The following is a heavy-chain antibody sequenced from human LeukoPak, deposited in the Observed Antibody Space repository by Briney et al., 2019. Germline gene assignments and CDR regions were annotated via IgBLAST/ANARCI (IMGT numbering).Heavy chain of an antibody. CDR1: GGSISSYY. Sequence: SETLSLTCTVSGGSISSYYWSWIRQPPGKGLEWIGYIYYSGSTNYNPSLKSRVTISVDTSKNQFSLKLSSVTAADTAVYYCARANSVGATIDYWGQGTLVTVSS. J-gene: IGHJ4*02. CDR3: ARANSVGATIDY. V-gene: IGHV4-59*01. CDR2: IYYSGST. D-gene: IGHD1-26*01.